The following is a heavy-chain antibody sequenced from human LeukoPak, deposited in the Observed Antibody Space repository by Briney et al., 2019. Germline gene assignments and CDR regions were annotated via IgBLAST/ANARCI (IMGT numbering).Heavy chain of an antibody. CDR2: ISWDGGST. CDR3: AKTGGTAINGPFDY. D-gene: IGHD1/OR15-1a*01. J-gene: IGHJ4*02. CDR1: GFTFDDYA. Sequence: TGGSLRLSCAASGFTFDDYAMHWVRQAPGKGLEWVSLISWDGGSTYYADSVKGRFTISRDNDKNSLYLQMNSLRPEDTALYYCAKTGGTAINGPFDYWGQGTLVTVSS. V-gene: IGHV3-43D*03.